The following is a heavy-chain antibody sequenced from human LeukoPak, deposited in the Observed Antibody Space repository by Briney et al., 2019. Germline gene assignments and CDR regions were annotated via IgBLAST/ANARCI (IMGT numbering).Heavy chain of an antibody. Sequence: ASVKVSCKASGYTFTSYYMHWVRQAPGQGLEWMGIINPSGGSTSYAQKFQGRVTMTRDTSTSTVYMELSSLRSEDTAVYYCARGASSKFGVVITHWFDPWGQGTLVTVSS. CDR2: INPSGGST. V-gene: IGHV1-46*01. D-gene: IGHD3-3*01. J-gene: IGHJ5*02. CDR3: ARGASSKFGVVITHWFDP. CDR1: GYTFTSYY.